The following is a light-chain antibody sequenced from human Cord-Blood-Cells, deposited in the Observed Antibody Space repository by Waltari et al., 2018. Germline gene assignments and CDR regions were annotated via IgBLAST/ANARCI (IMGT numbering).Light chain of an antibody. J-gene: IGKJ1*01. V-gene: IGKV3-15*01. CDR1: QSVSSN. Sequence: EIVMTQSPATLSVSPGERATLSCRASQSVSSNLAWYQQQPGQTPRLLIYGASTRATGIPARFSGSVSGTEFTLTISSLQSEDFAVYYCQQYNNWPWTFGQGTKVEIK. CDR2: GAS. CDR3: QQYNNWPWT.